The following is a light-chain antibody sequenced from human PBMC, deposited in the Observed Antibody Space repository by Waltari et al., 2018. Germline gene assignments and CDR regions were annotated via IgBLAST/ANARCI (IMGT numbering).Light chain of an antibody. Sequence: IQMTQSPSSLSAFVGDRVTITCRASQGISSYLNWYQQKPGKAPKLLIYAASSLQSGVPSRFSGSGSGTDFTLTISSLQPEDFATYYCQQSYSTLTWTFGQGTKVEIK. CDR2: AAS. V-gene: IGKV1-39*01. J-gene: IGKJ1*01. CDR3: QQSYSTLTWT. CDR1: QGISSY.